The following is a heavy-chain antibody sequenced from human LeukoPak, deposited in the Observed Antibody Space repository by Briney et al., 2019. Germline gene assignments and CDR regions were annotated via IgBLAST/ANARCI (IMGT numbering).Heavy chain of an antibody. J-gene: IGHJ4*02. Sequence: ASVKVSCKASGYTFTGQFIHWLLQAPGQGLQWMGWIDPSSGVPHYAQKFQDTITLTRDTSIATAYMEVHRLQSDDTAVYYCARSGFSTGFYLDFWGQGTLISVSS. CDR1: GYTFTGQF. D-gene: IGHD2-8*02. CDR3: ARSGFSTGFYLDF. V-gene: IGHV1-2*02. CDR2: IDPSSGVP.